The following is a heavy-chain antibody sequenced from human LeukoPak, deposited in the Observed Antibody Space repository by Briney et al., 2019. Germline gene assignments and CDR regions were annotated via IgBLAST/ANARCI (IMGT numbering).Heavy chain of an antibody. J-gene: IGHJ4*02. CDR3: GRHLYGGNSAIDY. Sequence: GESLKISCKGSGCSFASYWIGWVRQMPGKGLEWMGIMYPGDSDTRYSPSFQGQVTISVDKSISTAYLQWSSLKASDTAMYYCGRHLYGGNSAIDYWGQGTLVTVSS. D-gene: IGHD4-23*01. CDR1: GCSFASYW. V-gene: IGHV5-51*01. CDR2: MYPGDSDT.